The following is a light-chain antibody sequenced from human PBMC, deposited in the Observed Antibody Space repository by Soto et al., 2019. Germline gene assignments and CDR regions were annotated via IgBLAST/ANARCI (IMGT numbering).Light chain of an antibody. V-gene: IGLV2-23*02. CDR3: CSYAGGSTYVL. CDR1: NSDVGSYDL. Sequence: QSALTQPASVSGSPRQSITISCTGTNSDVGSYDLVSWYQQHPGKAPKLMIFEVNKRPSGVSNRFSGSKSGNTASLTISGLQAEDESDYYCCSYAGGSTYVLFGGGTKLTVL. CDR2: EVN. J-gene: IGLJ3*02.